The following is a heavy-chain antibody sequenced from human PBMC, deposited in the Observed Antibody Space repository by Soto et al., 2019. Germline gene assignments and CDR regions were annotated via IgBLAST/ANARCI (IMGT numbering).Heavy chain of an antibody. J-gene: IGHJ4*02. CDR2: LNGSGGST. Sequence: EVQLSESGGGLVQPGGSLRLSCAASGFTFSNYAMTWVRQSPGKGLEWVSGLNGSGGSTSSADSVKGRFAISRDNSKNTLYLQRNNLGDGDTAVYYCARGFSAGKGSPPDFWGQGSLVTVSS. CDR1: GFTFSNYA. CDR3: ARGFSAGKGSPPDF. D-gene: IGHD3-10*01. V-gene: IGHV3-23*01.